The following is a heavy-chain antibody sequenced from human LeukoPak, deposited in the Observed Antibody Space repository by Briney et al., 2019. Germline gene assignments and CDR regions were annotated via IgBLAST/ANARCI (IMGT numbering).Heavy chain of an antibody. CDR1: GFTFSNYE. J-gene: IGHJ5*02. D-gene: IGHD1-26*01. Sequence: GSLRLSCAASGFTFSNYEMNWVRQAPGKGLEWISYISSSGSTIYYTASVKGRFTISRDNAKNSLYLQMNSLRVEDTGVYYCARDSSIWYRGWFDPWGQGTLVTVSA. CDR3: ARDSSIWYRGWFDP. CDR2: ISSSGSTI. V-gene: IGHV3-48*03.